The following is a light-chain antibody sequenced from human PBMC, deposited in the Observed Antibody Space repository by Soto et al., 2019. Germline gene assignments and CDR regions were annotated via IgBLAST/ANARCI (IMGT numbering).Light chain of an antibody. V-gene: IGKV1-5*03. CDR2: KAS. CDR1: QSIKNW. Sequence: DIQMTQSPSTLSASVGDRVTITCRASQSIKNWLAWYQQKPGEDPKLLIYKASILESGVPSRFSGSGSGTEFTLTISCLQPDDVATYYCQQYNSYSQFTFGPGTKVDIK. CDR3: QQYNSYSQFT. J-gene: IGKJ3*01.